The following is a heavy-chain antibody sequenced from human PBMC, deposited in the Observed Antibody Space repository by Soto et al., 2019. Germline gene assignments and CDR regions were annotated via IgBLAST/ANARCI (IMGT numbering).Heavy chain of an antibody. V-gene: IGHV1-69*13. CDR1: GGTFSSYA. Sequence: SVKVSCKASGGTFSSYAISWVRQAPGQGLEWMGGIIPIFGTANYAQKFQGRVTITADESTSTAYMELSSLRSEDTAVYYCASNLYSSGWYDYWGQGTLVTVSS. CDR2: IIPIFGTA. CDR3: ASNLYSSGWYDY. D-gene: IGHD6-19*01. J-gene: IGHJ4*02.